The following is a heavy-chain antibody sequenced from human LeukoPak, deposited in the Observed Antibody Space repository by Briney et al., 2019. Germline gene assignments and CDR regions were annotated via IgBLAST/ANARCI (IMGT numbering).Heavy chain of an antibody. CDR2: IKSDGSST. CDR3: ARAILTPGGATVTRYFDY. V-gene: IGHV3-74*01. CDR1: GFTFSSYW. Sequence: PGGSLRLSCAASGFTFSSYWMHWVRQAPGKGLVWVSRIKSDGSSTNYADSVKGRFTISRDNAKNTLHLQMNSLRAEDTAVYYCARAILTPGGATVTRYFDYWGQGTLVTVSS. J-gene: IGHJ4*02. D-gene: IGHD4-17*01.